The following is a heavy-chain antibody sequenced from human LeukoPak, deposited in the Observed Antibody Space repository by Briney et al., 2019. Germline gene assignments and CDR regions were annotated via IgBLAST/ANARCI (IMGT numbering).Heavy chain of an antibody. CDR2: INHSGST. Sequence: SETLSLTCAVYGGSFSGYYWSWIRQPPGKGLEWIGEINHSGSTNYNPSLKSRVTISVDTSKNQFSLNLSSVTAADTAVYYCARSIVVVPAATNWFDPWGQGTLVTASS. J-gene: IGHJ5*02. D-gene: IGHD2-2*01. CDR1: GGSFSGYY. V-gene: IGHV4-34*01. CDR3: ARSIVVVPAATNWFDP.